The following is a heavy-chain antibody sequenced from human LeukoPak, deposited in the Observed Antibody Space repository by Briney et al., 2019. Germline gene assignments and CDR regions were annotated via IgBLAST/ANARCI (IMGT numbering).Heavy chain of an antibody. D-gene: IGHD5-18*01. CDR2: VYQSGTT. V-gene: IGHV4-38-2*02. Sequence: SETLSLTCTVSGFSISSGHYWGWVRQPPGAGLEWSGSVYQSGTTYYNPSLKSRVTTSVGMSKNQFSLRLRPVTAADTAVYYCARIFIRNGYSSYFDCWGQGTLVTVSS. J-gene: IGHJ4*02. CDR3: ARIFIRNGYSSYFDC. CDR1: GFSISSGHY.